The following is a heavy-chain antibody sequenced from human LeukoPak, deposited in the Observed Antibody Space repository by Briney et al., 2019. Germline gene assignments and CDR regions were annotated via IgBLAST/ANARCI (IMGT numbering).Heavy chain of an antibody. D-gene: IGHD2-21*02. CDR1: GFTFSDYY. Sequence: GGSLRLSCAASGFTFSDYYMSWIRQAPGKGLEWVSYISSSGSTIYYADSVKGRFTISRDNAKNSLYLQMNSLRAEDTAVYYCARDLRRRVTAIGYGPREYYYYMDVWGKGTTVTISS. V-gene: IGHV3-11*04. CDR2: ISSSGSTI. CDR3: ARDLRRRVTAIGYGPREYYYYMDV. J-gene: IGHJ6*03.